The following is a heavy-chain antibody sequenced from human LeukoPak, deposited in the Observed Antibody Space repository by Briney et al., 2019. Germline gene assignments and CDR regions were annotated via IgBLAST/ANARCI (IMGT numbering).Heavy chain of an antibody. CDR2: IYYSGNT. J-gene: IGHJ6*03. D-gene: IGHD3-10*01. CDR1: GGSISSGNYH. Sequence: PSETLSLTCTVSGGSISSGNYHWSWIRQPPGKGLEWIGYIYYSGNTYYNPSLKSRVTISVDTSKNQFSLKLRSLTAADTAVYYCARDREAYGSGLHYYYYMDVWGKGTTVTVSS. V-gene: IGHV4-30-4*08. CDR3: ARDREAYGSGLHYYYYMDV.